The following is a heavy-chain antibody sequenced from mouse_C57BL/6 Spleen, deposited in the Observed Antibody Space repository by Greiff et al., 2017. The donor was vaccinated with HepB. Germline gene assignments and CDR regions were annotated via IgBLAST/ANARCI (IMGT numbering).Heavy chain of an antibody. V-gene: IGHV1-39*01. Sequence: VQLQQSGPELVKPGASVKISCKASGYSFTDYNMNWVKQSNGKSLEWIGVINPNYGTTSYNQKFKGKATLTVDQSSSTAYMQLTSMTSEDSAVYFSVRGTEYGDDAEGCAMGSSGQEAPGTLS. CDR1: GYSFTDYN. CDR3: VRGTEYGDDAEGCAMGS. CDR2: INPNYGTT. J-gene: IGHJ4*01. D-gene: IGHD2-10*02.